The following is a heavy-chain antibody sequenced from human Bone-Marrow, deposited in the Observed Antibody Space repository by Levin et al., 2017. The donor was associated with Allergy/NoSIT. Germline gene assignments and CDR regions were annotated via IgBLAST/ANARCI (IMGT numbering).Heavy chain of an antibody. D-gene: IGHD3-22*01. CDR2: IYWDDDK. CDR1: GFSLSTSGVG. J-gene: IGHJ4*02. Sequence: SGPTLVKPTQTLTLTCTFSGFSLSTSGVGVGWIRQPPGKALEWLALIYWDDDKRYSPSLKSRLTITKDTSKNQVVLTMTHMDPVDTATYFCAHSYYPNLPTDYWGQGTLVTVSS. V-gene: IGHV2-5*02. CDR3: AHSYYPNLPTDY.